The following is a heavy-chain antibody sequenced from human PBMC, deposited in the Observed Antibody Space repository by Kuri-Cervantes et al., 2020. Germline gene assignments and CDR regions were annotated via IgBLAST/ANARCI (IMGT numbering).Heavy chain of an antibody. V-gene: IGHV4-39*07. D-gene: IGHD3-10*01. CDR1: GGSISSSSYY. J-gene: IGHJ5*02. CDR2: IYHSGST. Sequence: SETLSLTCTVSGGSISSSSYYWGWIRQPPGKGLEWIGSIYHSGSTYYNPSLKSRVTISVDRSKNQFSLKLSSVTAADTAVYYCVRGYYGSESYYKMYPRHINWFDPWGQGTLVTGSS. CDR3: VRGYYGSESYYKMYPRHINWFDP.